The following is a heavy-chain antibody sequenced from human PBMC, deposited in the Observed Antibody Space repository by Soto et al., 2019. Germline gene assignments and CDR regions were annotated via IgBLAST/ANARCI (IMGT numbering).Heavy chain of an antibody. CDR3: ARGPPEDYESSGESGFEY. Sequence: PSETLSLTCTVSRGSVRRGSYYRSWIRQPPGEGLEWTGYIPXRGGINYNRSLKSRVTMSVDTSKNQCSLKRSSVTAEDTAVYFCARGPPEDYESSGESGFEYGGQGTLVTVSS. J-gene: IGHJ4*02. D-gene: IGHD3-22*01. V-gene: IGHV4-61*01. CDR2: IPXRGGI. CDR1: RGSVRRGSYY.